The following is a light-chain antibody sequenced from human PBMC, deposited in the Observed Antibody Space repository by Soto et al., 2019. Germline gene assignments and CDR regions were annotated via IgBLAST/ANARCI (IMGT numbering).Light chain of an antibody. CDR2: DVS. J-gene: IGLJ2*01. CDR1: SSDVGGYNY. CDR3: SSYTGNSTVL. Sequence: QSVLTQPASVSGSPGQSITISCTGTSSDVGGYNYVSWYQQHPGKAPKLMIYDVSDRPSGVSNRFSGSKSGNTASLTISGLQAEDEADYYCSSYTGNSTVLFGGGTKVTVL. V-gene: IGLV2-14*01.